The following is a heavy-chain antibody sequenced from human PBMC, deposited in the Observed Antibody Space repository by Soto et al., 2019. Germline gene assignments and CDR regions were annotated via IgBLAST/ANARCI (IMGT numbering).Heavy chain of an antibody. V-gene: IGHV5-51*01. CDR3: ATQYGTYFTY. CDR2: IYPADSDT. Sequence: GESLKISCKGFGFSFHNNWIGWVRQMPGKGLEAMGIIYPADSDTRYSPSFQGYVTISADKSIATAYLQWSSLEASDTAMYFCATQYGTYFTYWGQGTLVTVSS. J-gene: IGHJ4*02. CDR1: GFSFHNNW. D-gene: IGHD1-26*01.